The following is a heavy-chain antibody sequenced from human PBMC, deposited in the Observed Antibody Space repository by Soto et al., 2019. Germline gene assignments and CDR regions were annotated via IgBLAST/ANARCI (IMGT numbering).Heavy chain of an antibody. CDR3: ARGGRGGSYPY. V-gene: IGHV1-18*01. CDR2: ISGYNGNT. CDR1: GYTFTDYG. J-gene: IGHJ4*02. D-gene: IGHD1-26*01. Sequence: QVQLVQSGAEVKKPGASVKVSCKASGYTFTDYGLTWVRQAPGQGLEWMGWISGYNGNTNYAQKLQGRVTMTTDTSTSTAYRGLRSRRSNDTAVYSWARGGRGGSYPYWGQETLVTVSS.